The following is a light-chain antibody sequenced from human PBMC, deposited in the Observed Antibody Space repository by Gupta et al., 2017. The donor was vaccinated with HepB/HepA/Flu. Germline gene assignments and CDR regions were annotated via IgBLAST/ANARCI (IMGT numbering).Light chain of an antibody. V-gene: IGKV2-28*01. CDR3: MQARQSPFT. CDR2: LGS. CDR1: QSLMNSNGDNH. Sequence: DIVMTQSPLSLPVTPGEPASISCKSSQSLMNSNGDNHLDWYLQKPGQPPQLLIYLGSNRASGVPDRFRGSGSGTDFTLMISRVKAEDVGVYYCMQARQSPFTFGPGTKVEIK. J-gene: IGKJ3*01.